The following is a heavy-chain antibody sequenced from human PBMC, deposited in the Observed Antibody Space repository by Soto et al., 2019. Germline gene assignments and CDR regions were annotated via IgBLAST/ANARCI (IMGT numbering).Heavy chain of an antibody. CDR1: GYTVTDYA. D-gene: IGHD3-10*01. CDR3: ATEGAHYPPLDH. V-gene: IGHV1-3*01. Sequence: ASVKVSCKASGYTVTDYAIDWVRQAPGQGLEWMGWINVGNGNTGYSRKFQGRVTNARDMSASTAYIEVTSLTSEDTAIYYCATEGAHYPPLDHWGQGTLVTAPQ. J-gene: IGHJ4*02. CDR2: INVGNGNT.